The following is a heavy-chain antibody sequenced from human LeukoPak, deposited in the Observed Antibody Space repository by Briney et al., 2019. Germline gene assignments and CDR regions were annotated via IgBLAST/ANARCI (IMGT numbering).Heavy chain of an antibody. CDR2: LIPLFGTT. Sequence: GALVKVSCKASGGTFSGYAISWVRQAPGQGIEWMGGLIPLFGTTNCTRRFQGRITISTDESTTTAYMELSGLTFEDTAVYYCAGGDPFNYYMDVWGRGTTVSV. J-gene: IGHJ6*03. V-gene: IGHV1-69*05. D-gene: IGHD4-17*01. CDR1: GGTFSGYA. CDR3: AGGDPFNYYMDV.